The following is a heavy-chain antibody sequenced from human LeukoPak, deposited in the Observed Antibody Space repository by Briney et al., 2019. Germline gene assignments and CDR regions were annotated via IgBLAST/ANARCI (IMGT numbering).Heavy chain of an antibody. V-gene: IGHV3-30-3*01. CDR1: GFTFSSYA. Sequence: PGGPLRLSCAASGFTFSSYAMHWVRQAPGEGLEWVAVISYDGSNKYYADSVKGRFTISRDNSKNTLYLQMNSLRAEDTAVYYCARAEVPEDYYYGMDVWGQGTTVTVSS. J-gene: IGHJ6*02. CDR2: ISYDGSNK. CDR3: ARAEVPEDYYYGMDV. D-gene: IGHD1-14*01.